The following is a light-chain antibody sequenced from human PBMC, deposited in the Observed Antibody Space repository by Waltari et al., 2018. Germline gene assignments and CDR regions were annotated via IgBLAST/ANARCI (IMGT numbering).Light chain of an antibody. CDR1: QSISTW. V-gene: IGKV1-5*03. CDR2: KTS. CDR3: QHYNALSDS. Sequence: DIQMTQSPSTLSASVGDRVSITCRASQSISTWLAWYQQRPGKAPKLLIYKTSILESGVPSRFCGSGSGTEFTLTISSLQPDDFATYYCQHYNALSDSFGQGTKLEIK. J-gene: IGKJ2*03.